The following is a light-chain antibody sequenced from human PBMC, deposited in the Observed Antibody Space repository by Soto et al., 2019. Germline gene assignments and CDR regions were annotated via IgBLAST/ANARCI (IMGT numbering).Light chain of an antibody. CDR1: QSISKS. V-gene: IGKV1-39*01. J-gene: IGKJ2*01. Sequence: DIQMTQSPSSLSASVGDRVTITCWASQSISKSLNWYQQKPGRAPTLLISVASTLHSGVPSRFSGSGSGTDFTLTISSLQREDFATYYCQQSYSTPPMYTFGQGTKLEIK. CDR3: QQSYSTPPMYT. CDR2: VAS.